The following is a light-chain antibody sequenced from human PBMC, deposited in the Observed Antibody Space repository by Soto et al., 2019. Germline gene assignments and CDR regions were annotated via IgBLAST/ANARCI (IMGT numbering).Light chain of an antibody. J-gene: IGKJ1*01. CDR2: AAS. V-gene: IGKV1-39*01. Sequence: DIQMTQCPSSLSASVGDRVTITCRASQSISSYLNLYQQKPGKAPKLLIYAASSLQSGVPSRFSGSGSGTDFTLTISSLQPEDFATYYCQQSYSTPTWTLGQGTKVDIK. CDR3: QQSYSTPTWT. CDR1: QSISSY.